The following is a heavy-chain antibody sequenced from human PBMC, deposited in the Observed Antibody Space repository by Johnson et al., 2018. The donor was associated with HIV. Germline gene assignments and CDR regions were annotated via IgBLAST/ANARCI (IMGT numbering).Heavy chain of an antibody. D-gene: IGHD3-10*01. CDR3: ARDPMVRGAGGFDI. J-gene: IGHJ3*02. CDR1: GFTLSNYA. Sequence: QVQLVESGGGVVQTGRSLRLSCAVSGFTLSNYAMHWVRQAPGKGLEWVAVIWYDGSNKYYADSVKGRFTISRDNSKNTLYLQMNSLIAEDTAGYYCARDPMVRGAGGFDIWGQGTMVTVSS. V-gene: IGHV3-33*08. CDR2: IWYDGSNK.